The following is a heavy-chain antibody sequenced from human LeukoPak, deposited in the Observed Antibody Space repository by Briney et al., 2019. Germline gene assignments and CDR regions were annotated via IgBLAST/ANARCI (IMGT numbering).Heavy chain of an antibody. CDR1: GDSVSSDLCY. Sequence: SETLSLTCTVSGDSVSSDLCYWGWIRQPPGKGLEWIGNIYYGGNRYYNPSLKSRVTISVDTSKNQFSLRLSSVTAADTAVYCCARDLGGTTGKFDYWGQGTLVTVSS. CDR3: ARDLGGTTGKFDY. V-gene: IGHV4-39*07. CDR2: IYYGGNR. D-gene: IGHD1-7*01. J-gene: IGHJ4*02.